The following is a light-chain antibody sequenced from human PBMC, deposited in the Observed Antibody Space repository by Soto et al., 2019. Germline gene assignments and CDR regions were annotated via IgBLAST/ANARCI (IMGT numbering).Light chain of an antibody. CDR1: RGDIGGYNF. CDR3: SSYTSSTTLV. V-gene: IGLV2-14*03. Sequence: QSVLTQPASVSASPGQSITISCTGTRGDIGGYNFVSWYQQHPGKAPKLMIYDVYHRPSGVSNRFSASNSGNTASLTISGLQAEDEADYYCSSYTSSTTLVFGTGTKLTVL. CDR2: DVY. J-gene: IGLJ1*01.